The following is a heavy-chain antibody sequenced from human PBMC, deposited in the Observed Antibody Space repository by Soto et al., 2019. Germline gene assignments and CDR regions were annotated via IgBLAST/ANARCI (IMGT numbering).Heavy chain of an antibody. D-gene: IGHD1-7*01. CDR3: ARESGENWTYEAH. CDR1: GFMFSAYW. CDR2: IHGDGGKI. Sequence: EVQLVESGGGLVQPGGSLRLSCAASGFMFSAYWMSWVRQAPGKGLEWVANIHGDGGKIYYVDSVKGRFTISRDNAKRSLYLQMNSLRAEDTAVYYCARESGENWTYEAHWGQGTLVTVSS. V-gene: IGHV3-7*01. J-gene: IGHJ1*01.